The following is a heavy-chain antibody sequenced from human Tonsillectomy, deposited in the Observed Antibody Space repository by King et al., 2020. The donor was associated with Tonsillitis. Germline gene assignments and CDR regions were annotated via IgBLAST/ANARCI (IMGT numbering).Heavy chain of an antibody. J-gene: IGHJ4*02. CDR3: ARITRAYTTRWSHFDS. Sequence: LVQSGAEVKKPGESLKISCKGSGYSFTTYWIGWVRQMPGKGLEWMGIIYPGDSDTRYSPSFQGQVTISADKSISTAYLQWSSLKASDTAMYYCARITRAYTTRWSHFDSWGQGTLVTVSS. CDR2: IYPGDSDT. D-gene: IGHD6-13*01. CDR1: GYSFTTYW. V-gene: IGHV5-51*01.